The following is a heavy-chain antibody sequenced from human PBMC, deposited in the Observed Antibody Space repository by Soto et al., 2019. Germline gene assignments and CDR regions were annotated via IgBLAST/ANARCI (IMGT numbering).Heavy chain of an antibody. Sequence: ASVKVSCKASGYTCTGYYMHWVRQAPGQGLEWMGWINPNSGGTNYAQKFQGWVTMTRDTSISTAYMELSRLRSDDTAVYYCARGNPGYFTTTSCYADAFDIWGPGKMVTVS. J-gene: IGHJ3*02. CDR1: GYTCTGYY. V-gene: IGHV1-2*04. D-gene: IGHD2-2*01. CDR3: ARGNPGYFTTTSCYADAFDI. CDR2: INPNSGGT.